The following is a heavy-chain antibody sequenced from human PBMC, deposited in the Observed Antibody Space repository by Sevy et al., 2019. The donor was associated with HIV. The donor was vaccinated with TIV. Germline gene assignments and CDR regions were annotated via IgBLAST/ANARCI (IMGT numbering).Heavy chain of an antibody. CDR3: AREGSTVTTSNSYGMDV. Sequence: ASVKVSCKASGGTFSSYAISWVRQAPGQGLEWMGGIIPIFGTANYAQTFQGRVTITADESTSTAYMERSSLRSEDTAVYYCAREGSTVTTSNSYGMDVWGQGTTVTVSS. V-gene: IGHV1-69*13. CDR1: GGTFSSYA. CDR2: IIPIFGTA. D-gene: IGHD4-4*01. J-gene: IGHJ6*02.